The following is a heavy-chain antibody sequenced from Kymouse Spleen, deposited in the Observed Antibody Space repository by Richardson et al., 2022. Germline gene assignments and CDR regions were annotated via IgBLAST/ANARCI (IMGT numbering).Heavy chain of an antibody. Sequence: EVQLVESGGGLVQPGRSLRLSCAASGFTFDDYAMHWVRQAPGKGLEWVSGISWNSGSIGYADSVKGRFTISRDNAKNSLYLQMNSLRAEDTALYYCAKDFVLMVYAIGYYYYGMDVWGQGTTVTVSS. D-gene: IGHD2-8*01. J-gene: IGHJ6*02. CDR1: GFTFDDYA. V-gene: IGHV3-9*01. CDR2: ISWNSGSI. CDR3: AKDFVLMVYAIGYYYYGMDV.